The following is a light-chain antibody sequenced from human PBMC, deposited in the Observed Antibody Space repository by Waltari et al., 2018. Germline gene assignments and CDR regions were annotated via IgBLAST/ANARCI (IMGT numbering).Light chain of an antibody. J-gene: IGKJ1*01. Sequence: EVVLPQSPGPLSLSPGERPTLFCRASQSISRYLVWYQQRPGQAPRLLIYGASIRAAGIPDRFSGSGSGTDFTLSISRLEPEDFAVYYCQNHERLPATFGQGTRVEIK. CDR2: GAS. CDR3: QNHERLPAT. V-gene: IGKV3-20*01. CDR1: QSISRY.